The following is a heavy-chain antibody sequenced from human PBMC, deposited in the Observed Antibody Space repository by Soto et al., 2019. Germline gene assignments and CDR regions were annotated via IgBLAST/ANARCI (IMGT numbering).Heavy chain of an antibody. Sequence: QLQLVESGGGLVKPGGSLRLSCAASGFTFNDFYMIWFRQAPGRGLEWLAYINNRGDDIYYADYVRGRFTISRDNGKNSLYLQMNSLGVGDTALYFCARDMSYGDFGRTWFDPWGQGPPVTVSA. CDR3: ARDMSYGDFGRTWFDP. CDR2: INNRGDDI. J-gene: IGHJ5*02. V-gene: IGHV3-11*01. CDR1: GFTFNDFY. D-gene: IGHD2-21*02.